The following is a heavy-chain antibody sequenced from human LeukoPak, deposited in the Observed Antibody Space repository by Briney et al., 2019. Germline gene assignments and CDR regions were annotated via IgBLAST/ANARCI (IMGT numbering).Heavy chain of an antibody. CDR1: GYTFTSYA. V-gene: IGHV1-3*01. J-gene: IGHJ4*02. Sequence: ASVKVSCKASGYTFTSYAMHWVRQDPGQRIEWMGWINAGNGNTKYSQNFQGRVTITRDTSASTAYMELSSLRSEDAAVYYWARWQSVAFDYWGQGALVTVSS. CDR3: ARWQSVAFDY. D-gene: IGHD4-23*01. CDR2: INAGNGNT.